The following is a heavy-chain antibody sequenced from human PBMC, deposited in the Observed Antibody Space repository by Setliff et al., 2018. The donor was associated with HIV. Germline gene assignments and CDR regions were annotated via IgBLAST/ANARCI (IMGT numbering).Heavy chain of an antibody. V-gene: IGHV4-4*02. CDR1: GGSISSNW. Sequence: SETLSLTCTVSGGSISSNWWSWVRQSPGKGLEWIGEIYHGGSTNYNLSLKSRVTISVDKSKNQFSLKLASVTAADTAVYYCASGEPYYYDSTGYSGNYFDYWGQGTLVTVSS. CDR2: IYHGGST. D-gene: IGHD3-22*01. CDR3: ASGEPYYYDSTGYSGNYFDY. J-gene: IGHJ4*02.